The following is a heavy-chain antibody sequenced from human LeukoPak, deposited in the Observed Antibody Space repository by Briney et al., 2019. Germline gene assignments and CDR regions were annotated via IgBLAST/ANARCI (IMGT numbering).Heavy chain of an antibody. D-gene: IGHD6-13*01. CDR2: IYPGDSDT. Sequence: GESLKISCKGSGYSFTSYWIGWVRQMPGKGLEWMGIIYPGDSDTRYSPSFQGQVTISADKSISTAYLQWSSLKASDTAMYYCARTTRYSSSWYEAVTYFDHWGQGTLVTVSS. CDR3: ARTTRYSSSWYEAVTYFDH. V-gene: IGHV5-51*01. CDR1: GYSFTSYW. J-gene: IGHJ4*02.